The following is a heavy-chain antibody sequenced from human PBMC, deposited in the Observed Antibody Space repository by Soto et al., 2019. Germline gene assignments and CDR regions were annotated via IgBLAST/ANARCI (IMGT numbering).Heavy chain of an antibody. CDR2: ISDDGGNK. V-gene: IGHV3-30*18. Sequence: QVQLVESGGGVVQSGRSLRLSCAASGFTFSNYGIHWVRQAPGKGLEWVAFISDDGGNKYYADSVKGRFTISRDNPKNTLFLQMNSLRAEDTAVYYCAKVMITFGGTRYGLDVWGQGTTVTVSS. CDR1: GFTFSNYG. D-gene: IGHD3-16*01. J-gene: IGHJ6*01. CDR3: AKVMITFGGTRYGLDV.